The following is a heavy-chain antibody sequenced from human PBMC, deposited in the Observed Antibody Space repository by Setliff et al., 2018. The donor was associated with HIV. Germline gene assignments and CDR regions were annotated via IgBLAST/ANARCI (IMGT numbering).Heavy chain of an antibody. CDR3: ARFCSGGSCPDY. Sequence: SETLSLTCTVSGGSISSGSYYWSWIRQPAGKGLEWIGRIYTSGSTNYNPSLKSRVTIGMDTSKNQVSLTLSSVTAVDTAVYYCARFCSGGSCPDYWGQGTLVTVSS. CDR1: GGSISSGSYY. J-gene: IGHJ4*02. D-gene: IGHD2-15*01. V-gene: IGHV4-61*02. CDR2: IYTSGST.